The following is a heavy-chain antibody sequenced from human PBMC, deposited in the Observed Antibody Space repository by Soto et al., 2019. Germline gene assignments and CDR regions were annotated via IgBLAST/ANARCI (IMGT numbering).Heavy chain of an antibody. CDR3: AREFMVGAAAGNWFDP. CDR2: INPNSGGT. Sequence: ASVKVPCKASGYTFTGYYMHWVRQAPGQGLEWMGWINPNSGGTNYAQKFQGWVTMTRDTSISTAYMELSRLRSDDTAVYYCAREFMVGAAAGNWFDPWGQGTLVTVS. V-gene: IGHV1-2*04. CDR1: GYTFTGYY. J-gene: IGHJ5*02. D-gene: IGHD2-15*01.